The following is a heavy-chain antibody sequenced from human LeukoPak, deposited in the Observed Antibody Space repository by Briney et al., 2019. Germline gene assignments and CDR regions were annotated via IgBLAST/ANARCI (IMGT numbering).Heavy chain of an antibody. D-gene: IGHD1-1*01. CDR2: TYYSGST. CDR1: GGTVSSSSYC. J-gene: IGHJ4*02. Sequence: SSDTPSLTCTVSGGTVSSSSYCWRWIRQPLGKGLEWIRRTYYSGSTYDNRSLKSRVTISVATSKSQFSLKLSSVTDADTAVYYCARVPYGNWGQGTLVTVSS. V-gene: IGHV4-39*01. CDR3: ARVPYGN.